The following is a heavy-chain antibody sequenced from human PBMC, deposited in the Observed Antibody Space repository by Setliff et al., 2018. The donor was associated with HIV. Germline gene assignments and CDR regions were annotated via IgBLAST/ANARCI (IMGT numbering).Heavy chain of an antibody. Sequence: ESLKISCAASGFTFSSYSMNWVRQAPGKGLEWIGEINHSGSSNYNSSLKSRVTISVDTSKNQLSLKLTSVTAADTAVYYCASPSDQTAGGFDIWGQGTMVTVSS. CDR3: ASPSDQTAGGFDI. V-gene: IGHV4-34*01. CDR1: GFTFSSYS. D-gene: IGHD2-15*01. J-gene: IGHJ3*02. CDR2: INHSGSS.